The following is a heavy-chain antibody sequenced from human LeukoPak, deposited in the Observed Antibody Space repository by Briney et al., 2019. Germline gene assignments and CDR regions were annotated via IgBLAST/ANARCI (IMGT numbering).Heavy chain of an antibody. J-gene: IGHJ3*02. Sequence: ASVKVSCKASGYTFTSYGISWVRQAPGQRLEWMGWISAYNGNTNYAQKLQGRVTMTTDTSTSTAYMELRSLRSDDTAVYYCARDPLGVGGDYYDSSGDAFDIWGQGTMVTVSS. D-gene: IGHD3-22*01. CDR2: ISAYNGNT. V-gene: IGHV1-18*01. CDR1: GYTFTSYG. CDR3: ARDPLGVGGDYYDSSGDAFDI.